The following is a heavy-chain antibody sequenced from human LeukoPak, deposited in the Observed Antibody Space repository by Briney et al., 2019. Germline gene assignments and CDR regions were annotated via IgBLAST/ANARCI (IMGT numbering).Heavy chain of an antibody. D-gene: IGHD5-18*01. CDR1: GYTFTTYA. Sequence: GAPVKVSCKTSGYTFTTYAISWVRQAPGQGLEWMGWINTNTGNPTYAQGFFTGRYVFSLDTSVNTAYLQITGLKADDTAVYYCGRDPKLGIRGYTYGYIDFWGQGTLVTVAS. J-gene: IGHJ4*02. CDR3: GRDPKLGIRGYTYGYIDF. V-gene: IGHV7-4-1*02. CDR2: INTNTGNP.